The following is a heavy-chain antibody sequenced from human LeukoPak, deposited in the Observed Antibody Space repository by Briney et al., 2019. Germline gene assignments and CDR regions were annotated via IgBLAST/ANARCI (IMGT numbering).Heavy chain of an antibody. D-gene: IGHD2-2*01. V-gene: IGHV1-2*02. CDR3: ARTTGGYCTSTNCLFNY. J-gene: IGHJ4*02. CDR2: INPNSGST. CDR1: GFTLTDFY. Sequence: GASVKVSCRASGFTLTDFYIHWVRQAPGQGLAWMGWINPNSGSTSFARKFQGRVTMTRDTSISTAYIELSRLRSDDTAVYYCARTTGGYCTSTNCLFNYWGQGTLVTVSS.